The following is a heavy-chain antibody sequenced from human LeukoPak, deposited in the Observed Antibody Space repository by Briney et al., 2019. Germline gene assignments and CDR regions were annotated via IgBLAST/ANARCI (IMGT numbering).Heavy chain of an antibody. V-gene: IGHV4-39*01. J-gene: IGHJ3*02. CDR2: IYYSGRS. D-gene: IGHD3-10*01. CDR3: ARYGGTYFDT. CDR1: GVSISSTSYC. Sequence: SETLSLTCTVSGVSISSTSYCWGWIRQPPGKGPEWIGCIYYSGRSYYNPSLKSRVTISVDTPKSQFSLKLSSVTAADSAVYSCARYGGTYFDTWGQGTMVTVSS.